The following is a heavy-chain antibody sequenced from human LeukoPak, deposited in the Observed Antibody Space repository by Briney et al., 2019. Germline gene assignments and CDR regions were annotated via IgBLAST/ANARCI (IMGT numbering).Heavy chain of an antibody. V-gene: IGHV3-23*01. CDR2: ISGSGGST. CDR3: AKGTFGELSLFDY. CDR1: GFTFSSYA. D-gene: IGHD3-10*01. Sequence: TGGSLRLSCAASGFTFSSYAMSWVRQAPGKGLEWVSAISGSGGSTYYADSVKGRFTISRDNSKNTLYLRMNSLRAEDTAVYYCAKGTFGELSLFDYWGQGTLVTVSS. J-gene: IGHJ4*02.